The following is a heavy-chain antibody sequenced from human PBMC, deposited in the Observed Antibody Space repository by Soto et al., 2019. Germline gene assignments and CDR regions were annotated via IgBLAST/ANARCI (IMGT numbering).Heavy chain of an antibody. V-gene: IGHV1-2*02. D-gene: IGHD2-8*01. CDR3: ARDTSVLMVYAIPGYYYYYGMDV. CDR2: INPNSGGT. J-gene: IGHJ6*02. CDR1: GYTFTGYY. Sequence: ASVKVSCKASGYTFTGYYMHWVRQAPGQGLEWMGWINPNSGGTNHAQKFQGRVTMTRDPSISTAYMELSRLRSDDTAVYYCARDTSVLMVYAIPGYYYYYGMDVWGQGTTVTVSS.